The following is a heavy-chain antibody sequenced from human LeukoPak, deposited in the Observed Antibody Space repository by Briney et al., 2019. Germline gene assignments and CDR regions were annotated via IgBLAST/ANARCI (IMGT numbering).Heavy chain of an antibody. J-gene: IGHJ4*02. CDR1: EIIFDTYW. CDR3: ARSNQIGTTDY. CDR2: INRDGGET. Sequence: GGSLRLPCTASEIIFDTYWMSWVRQAPGKGLEWVANINRDGGETYYVDSVRGRFTISRDNARNSLYLQMSSLRVDDTAIYYCARSNQIGTTDYWGQGTLVTVSS. D-gene: IGHD1-1*01. V-gene: IGHV3-7*03.